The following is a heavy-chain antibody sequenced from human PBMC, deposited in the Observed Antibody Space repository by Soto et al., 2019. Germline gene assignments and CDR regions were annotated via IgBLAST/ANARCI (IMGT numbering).Heavy chain of an antibody. CDR2: ISGSGGST. V-gene: IGHV3-23*01. Sequence: PGGSLRISCEPFGFTFETERMSRVPQAAGKGLEWASAISGSGGSTYYADSVKGRFTISRDNSKDTLYLQMNSLRAEDTAVYYCAKDLIIAIRRLLKDTFDL. D-gene: IGHD2-21*02. CDR3: AKDLIIAIRRLLKDTFDL. CDR1: GFTFETER. J-gene: IGHJ2*01.